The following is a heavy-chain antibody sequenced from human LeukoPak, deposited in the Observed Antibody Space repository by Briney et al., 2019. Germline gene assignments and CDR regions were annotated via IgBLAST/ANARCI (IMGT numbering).Heavy chain of an antibody. CDR1: GASITSYW. CDR2: MYHRGNT. J-gene: IGHJ5*02. V-gene: IGHV4-4*02. Sequence: PSGTLSLTCSVSGASITSYWWSWVRQPPGKGLEWIGEMYHRGNTNHSPSLKSRVTISVDKSKNQFSLRLSSVTAADTAVYYCARVEAQWVASHWFDPWGQGAQVTVSS. CDR3: ARVEAQWVASHWFDP. D-gene: IGHD6-19*01.